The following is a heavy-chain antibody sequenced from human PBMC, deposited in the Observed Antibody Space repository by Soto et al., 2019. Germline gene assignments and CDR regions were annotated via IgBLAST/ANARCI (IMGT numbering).Heavy chain of an antibody. CDR1: GGTFSSYA. CDR2: IIPIFGTA. CDR3: ARLAVMVRGVIGYYYGMDV. Sequence: QVQLVQSGAEVKKPGSSVKVSCKASGGTFSSYAISWVRQAPGQGLEWMGGIIPIFGTANYAQKFQGRVTITADESTSRAYMELSSLRSEDTAVYYCARLAVMVRGVIGYYYGMDVWGQGTTVTVSS. V-gene: IGHV1-69*01. D-gene: IGHD3-10*01. J-gene: IGHJ6*02.